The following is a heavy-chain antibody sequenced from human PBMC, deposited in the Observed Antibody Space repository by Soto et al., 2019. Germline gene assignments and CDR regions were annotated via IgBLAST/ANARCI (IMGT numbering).Heavy chain of an antibody. D-gene: IGHD1-1*01. CDR2: IYHSGST. J-gene: IGHJ6*02. CDR1: GGSISSSNW. Sequence: TSETLSLTCAVSGGSISSSNWWSWVRQPPGKGLEWIGEIYHSGSTNYNPSLKSRVTISVDKSKNQFSLKLTSVTAADTAVYYCAKLRSDAYNRRYYYGMDVWGQGTTVTVSS. CDR3: AKLRSDAYNRRYYYGMDV. V-gene: IGHV4-4*02.